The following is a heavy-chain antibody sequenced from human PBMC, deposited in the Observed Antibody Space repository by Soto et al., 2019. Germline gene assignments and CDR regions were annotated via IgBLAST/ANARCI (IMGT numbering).Heavy chain of an antibody. CDR1: GYTFSRYV. CDR2: INAGNGNT. D-gene: IGHD3-10*01. J-gene: IGHJ6*03. V-gene: IGHV1-3*01. CDR3: ARGGDYYGSGSSYYYVYV. Sequence: GASVKVSCKASGYTFSRYVMHWVRQAPGQRLEWMGWINAGNGNTKYSQKFQGRVTFTRDTSASTDYMELSSLRSEDTAVYYCARGGDYYGSGSSYYYVYVCGKGTTVTVSS.